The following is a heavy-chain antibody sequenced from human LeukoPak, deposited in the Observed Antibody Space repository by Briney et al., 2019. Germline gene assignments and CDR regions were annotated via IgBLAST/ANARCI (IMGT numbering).Heavy chain of an antibody. J-gene: IGHJ6*03. V-gene: IGHV3-30-3*01. D-gene: IGHD4-11*01. CDR2: ISYDGSNK. CDR1: GFTFRTYA. CDR3: ATTQSSLYYYYYYMDV. Sequence: GGSLRLSCSASGFTFRTYAMSWVRQAPGKGLEWVAVISYDGSNKYYADSVKGRFTISRDNSRNTLYLQMNSLRAEDTAVYYCATTQSSLYYYYYYMDVWGKGTTVTVSS.